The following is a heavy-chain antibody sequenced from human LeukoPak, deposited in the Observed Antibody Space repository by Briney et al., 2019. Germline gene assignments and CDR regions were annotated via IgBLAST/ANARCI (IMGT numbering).Heavy chain of an antibody. CDR1: GFTVSSNY. V-gene: IGHV3-53*01. Sequence: GGSLRLSCAASGFTVSSNYMSWVRQAPGKGLEWVSVIYSGGSTYYADSVKGRFTISRDNAKNSLYLQMNSLRAEDTAVYYCARVPGGLYCSGGSCSAPHGMDVWGQGTTVTVSS. J-gene: IGHJ6*02. D-gene: IGHD2-15*01. CDR2: IYSGGST. CDR3: ARVPGGLYCSGGSCSAPHGMDV.